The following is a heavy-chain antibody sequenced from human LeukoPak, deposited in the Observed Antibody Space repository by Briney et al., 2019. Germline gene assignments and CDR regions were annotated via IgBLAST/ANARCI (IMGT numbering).Heavy chain of an antibody. D-gene: IGHD2-2*01. CDR1: GFTFSSYW. Sequence: GGSLRLSCAASGFTFSSYWMHWVRQAPGKGLVWVSHINGDGSWTTCADSVKGRFTISKDNAKNTVYLQMNNLRAEDTAVYYCVSFYETYWGRGTLVTVSS. J-gene: IGHJ4*02. CDR3: VSFYETY. V-gene: IGHV3-74*01. CDR2: INGDGSWT.